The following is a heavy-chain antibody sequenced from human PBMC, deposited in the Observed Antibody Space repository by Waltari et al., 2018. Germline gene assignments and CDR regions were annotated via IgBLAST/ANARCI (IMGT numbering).Heavy chain of an antibody. CDR1: GDSLNGYY. CDR2: IYYGGST. J-gene: IGHJ5*02. Sequence: QVQLQESGPGLVKPSETLSLTCSVSGDSLNGYYWSWIRQPPGKGLEWIGYIYYGGSTNYNPSLKSRVTMSVDAPKNQFSLKLTSVTAADTAVFYCARFNSGWSGWFDPWGQGALVIVSS. CDR3: ARFNSGWSGWFDP. V-gene: IGHV4-59*01. D-gene: IGHD6-19*01.